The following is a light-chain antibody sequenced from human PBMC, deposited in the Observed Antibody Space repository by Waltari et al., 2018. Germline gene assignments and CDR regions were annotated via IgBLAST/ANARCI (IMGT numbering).Light chain of an antibody. Sequence: IQMTQTLSTLSVSVGDRVTITCRASQSISSWLAWYQQKPGKAPKLLIYKASSLESGVPSRFSGSGSGTEFTLTISSLQPDDFATYYCQQYNSYSRTFGPGTKVEIK. CDR2: KAS. CDR3: QQYNSYSRT. V-gene: IGKV1-5*03. CDR1: QSISSW. J-gene: IGKJ1*01.